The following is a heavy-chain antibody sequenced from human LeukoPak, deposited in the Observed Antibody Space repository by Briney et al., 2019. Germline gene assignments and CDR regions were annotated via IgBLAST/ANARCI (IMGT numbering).Heavy chain of an antibody. J-gene: IGHJ5*02. V-gene: IGHV1-2*02. CDR1: GYTFTGYY. D-gene: IGHD3-10*01. CDR3: ARERLAMVRGVLPKEAWGWFDP. CDR2: INPNSGGT. Sequence: ASVKVSCKASGYTFTGYYMHWVRQAPGQGLEWMGWINPNSGGTNYAQKFQGRVTMTRDTSISTAYMELSRLRSDDTAVYYCARERLAMVRGVLPKEAWGWFDPWGQGTLVTVSS.